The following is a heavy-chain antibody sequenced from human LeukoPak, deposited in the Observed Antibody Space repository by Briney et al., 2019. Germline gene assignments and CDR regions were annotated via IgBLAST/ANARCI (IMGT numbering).Heavy chain of an antibody. Sequence: PGGSLRLSCAASGFTFSSYGMRWVRQAPGKGLEWVAVISYDGSNKYYADSVKGRFTISRDNSKNTLYLQMNSLRAEDTAVYYCAKVPATGSGGIDYWGQGTLVTVSS. CDR3: AKVPATGSGGIDY. D-gene: IGHD2-15*01. V-gene: IGHV3-30*18. J-gene: IGHJ4*02. CDR2: ISYDGSNK. CDR1: GFTFSSYG.